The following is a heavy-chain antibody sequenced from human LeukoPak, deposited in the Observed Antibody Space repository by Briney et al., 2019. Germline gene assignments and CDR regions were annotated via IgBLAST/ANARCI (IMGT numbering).Heavy chain of an antibody. CDR1: GYTLTELS. Sequence: ASVKVSCKVSGYTLTELSMHWVRQAPGKGLEWMGGFDPEDGETIYAQKFQGRVTMTTDTSTSTAYMELRSLRSDDTAVYYCARDLGTDAFDIWGQGTMVTVS. CDR2: FDPEDGET. D-gene: IGHD1-26*01. J-gene: IGHJ3*02. CDR3: ARDLGTDAFDI. V-gene: IGHV1-24*01.